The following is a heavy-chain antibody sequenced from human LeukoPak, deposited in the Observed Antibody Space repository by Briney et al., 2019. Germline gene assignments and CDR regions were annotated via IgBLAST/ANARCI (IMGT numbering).Heavy chain of an antibody. J-gene: IGHJ6*03. CDR3: ASGFGYGFYYYMDV. CDR2: INPNSGGT. CDR1: GYTFTGYY. Sequence: GASVKVSCKASGYTFTGYYMHWVRQAPGQGLEWMGWINPNSGGTNYAQKFQGWVTMTRDTSISTAYMELSSLRSEDTAVYYCASGFGYGFYYYMDVWGKGTTVTVSS. D-gene: IGHD5-18*01. V-gene: IGHV1-2*04.